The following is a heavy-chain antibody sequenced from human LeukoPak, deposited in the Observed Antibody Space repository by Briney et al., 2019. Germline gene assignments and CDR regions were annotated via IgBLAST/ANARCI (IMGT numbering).Heavy chain of an antibody. CDR1: GFTFSSYW. CDR3: AKDGKSPNFDWLLYVVVDGMDV. V-gene: IGHV3-74*01. D-gene: IGHD3-9*01. CDR2: INSDGSST. J-gene: IGHJ6*02. Sequence: GGSLRLSCAASGFTFSSYWMHWVRQAPGKGLVWVSRINSDGSSTSYADSVKGRFTISRDNSKNTLYLQMNSLRAEDTAVYYCAKDGKSPNFDWLLYVVVDGMDVWGQGTTVTVSS.